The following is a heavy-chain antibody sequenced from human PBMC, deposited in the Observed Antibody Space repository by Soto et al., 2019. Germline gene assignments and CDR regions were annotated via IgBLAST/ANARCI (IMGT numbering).Heavy chain of an antibody. Sequence: PSETLSLTCAVYGGSFSPYYWSWIRQPPGKGLEWIGQIFHGGSTNYSPSLKSRVTISVDTSKNQFSLELSSVTAADTAVYYCARARWYDAFDVWGQGTVVTVSS. J-gene: IGHJ3*01. CDR3: ARARWYDAFDV. CDR1: GGSFSPYY. D-gene: IGHD2-15*01. V-gene: IGHV4-34*12. CDR2: IFHGGST.